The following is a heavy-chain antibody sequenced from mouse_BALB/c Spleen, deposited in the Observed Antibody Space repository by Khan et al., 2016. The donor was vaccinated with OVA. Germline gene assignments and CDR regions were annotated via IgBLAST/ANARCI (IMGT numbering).Heavy chain of an antibody. J-gene: IGHJ2*01. V-gene: IGHV14-3*02. CDR1: GFNIKDTH. D-gene: IGHD4-1*01. Sequence: VQLQQSGAELVKPGASVKLSCTASGFNIKDTHMHWVKQRPEQGLEWIGRIDPVNGNTKYDPKFQGKATITADTSSNTAYLQFSSRTSEDTAFYYCVPTGTGDYFDYWGQGTTLTVSS. CDR2: IDPVNGNT. CDR3: VPTGTGDYFDY.